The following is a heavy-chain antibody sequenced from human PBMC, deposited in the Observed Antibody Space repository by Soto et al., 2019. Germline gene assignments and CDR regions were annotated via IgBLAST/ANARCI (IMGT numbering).Heavy chain of an antibody. D-gene: IGHD2-2*02. V-gene: IGHV3-30*18. CDR2: ISYDGSNK. CDR3: AKVFTPIASKKEIVPAAIYYYGMDV. J-gene: IGHJ6*02. Sequence: VGSLRLSCAASGFTFSSYGMHWVRQAPGKGLEWVAVISYDGSNKYYAGSVKGRFTISRDNSKNTLYLQMNSLRAEDTAVYYCAKVFTPIASKKEIVPAAIYYYGMDVWGQGTTVTVSS. CDR1: GFTFSSYG.